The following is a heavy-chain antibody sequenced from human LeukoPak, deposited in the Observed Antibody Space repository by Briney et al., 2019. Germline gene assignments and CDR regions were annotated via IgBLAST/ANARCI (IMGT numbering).Heavy chain of an antibody. J-gene: IGHJ4*02. V-gene: IGHV3-30*18. Sequence: GRSLRLSCAASGFTFSSYGMHWVRQAPGKGLEWVAVISYDGSNKYCADSVKGRFTISRDNSKNTLYLQMNSLRAEDTAVYYCAKDLEITPYDHWGRGTLVTVSS. CDR2: ISYDGSNK. CDR3: AKDLEITPYDH. D-gene: IGHD5-24*01. CDR1: GFTFSSYG.